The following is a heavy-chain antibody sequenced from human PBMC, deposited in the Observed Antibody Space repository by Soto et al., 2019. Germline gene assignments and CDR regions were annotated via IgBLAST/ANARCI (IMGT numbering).Heavy chain of an antibody. V-gene: IGHV4-31*03. D-gene: IGHD6-6*01. CDR3: AREGAAPYYYYGMDV. CDR1: GGSISSGGYF. J-gene: IGHJ6*02. Sequence: QVQLQESGPGLVKPSQTLSLTCTVSGGSISSGGYFWSWIRQHPGKGLEWIGFIYYSGSTYYNPSLKSRVTISVDTSKNQCSPKLSSVTAADTAVYYCAREGAAPYYYYGMDVWGQGTTVTVSS. CDR2: IYYSGST.